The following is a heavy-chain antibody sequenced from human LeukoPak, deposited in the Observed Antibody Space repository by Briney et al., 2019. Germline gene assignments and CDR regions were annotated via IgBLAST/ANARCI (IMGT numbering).Heavy chain of an antibody. V-gene: IGHV3-7*01. Sequence: GGSLRLSCAASGFTFSNYWMTCVRQAPGKGLELVANIKQDGSEKYYVDSVKGRFTISRDNAKNSLYLQMNSLRAEDTAVYYCARDREANWSDYWGQGTLVTVSS. D-gene: IGHD1-1*01. CDR3: ARDREANWSDY. CDR1: GFTFSNYW. J-gene: IGHJ4*02. CDR2: IKQDGSEK.